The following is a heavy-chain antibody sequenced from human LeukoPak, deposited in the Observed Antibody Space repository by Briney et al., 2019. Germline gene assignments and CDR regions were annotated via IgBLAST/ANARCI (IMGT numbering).Heavy chain of an antibody. CDR2: INGDGSLN. CDR3: TRDRAYGALDY. V-gene: IGHV3-7*01. CDR1: GFTFSSYG. J-gene: IGHJ4*02. Sequence: GGSLRLSCAASGFTFSSYGMHWVRQAPGKGLEWVANINGDGSLNGHVASVKGRFTISRDNAKNSVYLQMISPRDEDTAVYYCTRDRAYGALDYWGQGTLVTVSS. D-gene: IGHD4/OR15-4a*01.